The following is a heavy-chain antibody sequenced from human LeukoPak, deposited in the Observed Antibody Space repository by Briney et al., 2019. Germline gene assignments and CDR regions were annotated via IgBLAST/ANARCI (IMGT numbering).Heavy chain of an antibody. CDR3: ARGRGYLYDSSGYYTFDY. D-gene: IGHD3-22*01. CDR2: IDWDDDK. V-gene: IGHV2-70*11. CDR1: GFSLSTNGMC. Sequence: SGPTLVNPTQTLTLTCTFSGFSLSTNGMCVSWIRQPPGKALEWVARIDWDDDKYFRTSLETRLTISKDTSKNQVVLTMTNMDPVDTATYYCARGRGYLYDSSGYYTFDYWGQGTLVTVSS. J-gene: IGHJ4*02.